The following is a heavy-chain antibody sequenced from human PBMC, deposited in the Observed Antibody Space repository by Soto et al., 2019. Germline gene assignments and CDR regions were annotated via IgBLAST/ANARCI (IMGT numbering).Heavy chain of an antibody. D-gene: IGHD6-19*01. CDR3: AKSGGNGWFADAFDV. CDR2: IYYSRST. CDR1: GGSISRGDYY. Sequence: SEPLSLTCPVSGGSISRGDYYWSWIRQPPGKGLEWIGYIYYSRSTYYNPSLKSRVTISRDNSENTLYLQLNSLRAEDTAVYYCAKSGGNGWFADAFDVWGQGTMVTVSS. V-gene: IGHV4-31*03. J-gene: IGHJ3*01.